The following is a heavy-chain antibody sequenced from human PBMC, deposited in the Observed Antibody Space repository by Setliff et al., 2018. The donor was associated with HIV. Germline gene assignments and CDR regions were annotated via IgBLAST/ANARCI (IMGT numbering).Heavy chain of an antibody. CDR3: ASTGYSSGWSFDY. Sequence: SETLSLTCGVSGYSISSDYCWGWIRQPPGKGLEWIGNMCHGGNNNYYNPSLKSRVTILVDTSKNQFFLKVTSVTAADTAVYYCASTGYSSGWSFDYWGQGTLVTVSS. CDR2: MCHGGNNN. D-gene: IGHD6-19*01. CDR1: GYSISSDYC. J-gene: IGHJ4*02. V-gene: IGHV4-38-2*01.